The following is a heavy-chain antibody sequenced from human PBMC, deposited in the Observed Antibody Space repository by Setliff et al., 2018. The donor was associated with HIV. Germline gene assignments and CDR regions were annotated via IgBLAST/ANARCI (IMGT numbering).Heavy chain of an antibody. CDR3: ARGWNYRDYYYYGMDV. CDR1: RYTFTGYY. CDR2: INPNSGGT. D-gene: IGHD1-7*01. J-gene: IGHJ6*02. V-gene: IGHV1-2*04. Sequence: GASVKVSCKASRYTFTGYYMHWVRQAPGQGLEWMGWINPNSGGTNYAQKFQGWVTMTRDTSISTAYMELSRLRSDDTAVYYCARGWNYRDYYYYGMDVWGQGTTVTVSS.